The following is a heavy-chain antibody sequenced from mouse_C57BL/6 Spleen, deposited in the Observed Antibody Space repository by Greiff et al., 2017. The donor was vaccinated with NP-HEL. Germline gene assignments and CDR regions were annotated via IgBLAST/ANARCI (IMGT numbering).Heavy chain of an antibody. Sequence: EVMLVESGGGLVQPGGSLSLSCAASGFTFTDYYMSWVRQPPGKALEWLGFIRNKANGYTTEYSASVKGRFTISRDNSQSILYLQMNALRAEDSATYYCARWGTEYAMDYWGQGTSVTVSS. V-gene: IGHV7-3*01. J-gene: IGHJ4*01. D-gene: IGHD3-3*01. CDR2: IRNKANGYTT. CDR3: ARWGTEYAMDY. CDR1: GFTFTDYY.